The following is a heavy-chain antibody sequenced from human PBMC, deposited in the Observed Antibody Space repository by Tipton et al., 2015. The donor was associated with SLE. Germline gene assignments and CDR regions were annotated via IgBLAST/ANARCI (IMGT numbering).Heavy chain of an antibody. CDR1: GGSITNNFYF. CDR2: VYYTGST. V-gene: IGHV4-31*03. Sequence: TLSLTCTVSGGSITNNFYFWGWIRQHPGKGLEWIGHVYYTGSTYDNPSLKSRLDISVDRSGNQFSLRLASVTAADTAVYYCARVVGSSPGNYNYYYVDVWGKGTTVTVSS. J-gene: IGHJ6*03. D-gene: IGHD2-2*01. CDR3: ARVVGSSPGNYNYYYVDV.